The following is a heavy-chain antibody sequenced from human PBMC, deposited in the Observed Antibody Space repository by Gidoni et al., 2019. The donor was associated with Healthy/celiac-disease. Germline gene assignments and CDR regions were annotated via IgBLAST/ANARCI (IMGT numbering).Heavy chain of an antibody. CDR3: ARREGGYNFLDY. V-gene: IGHV4-31*03. CDR1: GGSISSGGYY. Sequence: QVQLQESGPGLVKPSQTLSLTCTVSGGSISSGGYYWSWIRQHPGKGLEWIGYIYHSGSTYYNPSLKSRVTISVDTSKNQFSLKLSSGTAADTAVYYCARREGGYNFLDYWGQGTLVTVSS. J-gene: IGHJ4*02. CDR2: IYHSGST. D-gene: IGHD5-12*01.